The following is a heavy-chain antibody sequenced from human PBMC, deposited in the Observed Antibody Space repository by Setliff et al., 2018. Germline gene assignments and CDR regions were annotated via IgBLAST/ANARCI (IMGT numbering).Heavy chain of an antibody. D-gene: IGHD3-16*02. Sequence: GGSLRLSCAASGLTFGSYGMNWVRQAPGRGLEWVSGISDSGGSTYYADSVKGRFTISRDNSKNTVYLRMNALRAEDTGLYYCARDRGQVTVNNRYGFHYYGMDVWGQGTTVTVSS. J-gene: IGHJ6*02. CDR1: GLTFGSYG. V-gene: IGHV3-23*01. CDR2: ISDSGGST. CDR3: ARDRGQVTVNNRYGFHYYGMDV.